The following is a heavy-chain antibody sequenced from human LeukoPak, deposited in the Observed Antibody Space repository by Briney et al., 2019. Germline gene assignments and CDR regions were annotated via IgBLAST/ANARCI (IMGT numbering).Heavy chain of an antibody. J-gene: IGHJ4*01. D-gene: IGHD3-16*01. CDR3: ATAAGGYGSLEY. V-gene: IGHV3-33*01. CDR1: GFTFRSYG. CDR2: IWYDGSNK. Sequence: GRSLRLSCAASGFTFRSYGMHWLRQAPGKGLEWMAVIWYDGSNKYYADSVKGRFTVSRDNSKNTLYLQMNSLRADETAVYYSATAAGGYGSLEYWGHGTLVTVSS.